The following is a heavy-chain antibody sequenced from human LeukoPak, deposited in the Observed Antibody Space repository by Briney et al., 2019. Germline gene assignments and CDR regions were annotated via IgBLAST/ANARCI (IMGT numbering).Heavy chain of an antibody. CDR2: ISWNSAII. J-gene: IGHJ4*02. Sequence: PGGSLRLSCAASGFTFDDYAMHWVRQAPGKGLEWVSGISWNSAIIGYADSVKGRFTISRDNSKNTLYLQMNSPRAEDTAVYYCANLGYWGQGTLVTVSS. CDR3: ANLGY. CDR1: GFTFDDYA. V-gene: IGHV3-9*01.